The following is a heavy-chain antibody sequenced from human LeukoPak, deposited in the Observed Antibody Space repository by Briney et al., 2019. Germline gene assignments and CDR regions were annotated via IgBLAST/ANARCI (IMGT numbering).Heavy chain of an antibody. V-gene: IGHV3-7*03. Sequence: GGSLRLSCAVSGFTFSGFWMSWARQAPGKGLEWVASINSDGSEGYYADVVKGRFTISRDNAKNSLYLQINSLRAEDTAVYYCARSSYSSSSSVWGQGTMVTVSS. CDR2: INSDGSEG. CDR3: ARSSYSSSSSV. J-gene: IGHJ3*01. CDR1: GFTFSGFW. D-gene: IGHD6-6*01.